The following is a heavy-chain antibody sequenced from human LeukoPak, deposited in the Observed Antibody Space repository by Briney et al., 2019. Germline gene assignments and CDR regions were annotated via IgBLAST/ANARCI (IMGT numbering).Heavy chain of an antibody. Sequence: PGRSLRLSCAASGFTFSSYAMHWVRQAPGKGLEWVAVISYDGSNKYYADSVKGRFTISRDNAKNSLYLQMNSLRAEDTAVYYCARDHPIYYDSSGYYYGVDYWGQGTLVTVSS. V-gene: IGHV3-30*04. CDR1: GFTFSSYA. CDR3: ARDHPIYYDSSGYYYGVDY. D-gene: IGHD3-22*01. CDR2: ISYDGSNK. J-gene: IGHJ4*02.